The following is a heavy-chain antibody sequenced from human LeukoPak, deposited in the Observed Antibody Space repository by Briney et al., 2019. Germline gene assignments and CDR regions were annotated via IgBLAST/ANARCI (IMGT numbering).Heavy chain of an antibody. CDR1: GFIFSSYY. V-gene: IGHV1-46*01. CDR3: AREPPPSNWNDSPPPFDF. CDR2: INPRGGGS. D-gene: IGHD1-1*01. J-gene: IGHJ4*02. Sequence: ASVKGSCTASGFIFSSYYIHWVRRAPGQGLEWMGIINPRGGGSSSAQKFQGRVTMTTDMSTSTVYMELSSLRSEDTAVYYCAREPPPSNWNDSPPPFDFWGQGTLVTVSS.